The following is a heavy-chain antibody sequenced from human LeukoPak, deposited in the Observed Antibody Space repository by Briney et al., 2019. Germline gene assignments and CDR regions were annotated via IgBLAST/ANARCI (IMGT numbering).Heavy chain of an antibody. V-gene: IGHV4-61*08. CDR1: GASAGSAGYY. D-gene: IGHD1-26*01. CDR3: ARTQSQSGSYRYYFGY. CDR2: IYYISNT. J-gene: IGHJ4*02. Sequence: SETLSLTCTVSGASAGSAGYYWSWIRQPPGGGLEWIGYIYYISNTNYNPSLKSRVTMSVDPSKNQFSLKLNSVTAADTAVYYCARTQSQSGSYRYYFGYWGQGTLVTVSS.